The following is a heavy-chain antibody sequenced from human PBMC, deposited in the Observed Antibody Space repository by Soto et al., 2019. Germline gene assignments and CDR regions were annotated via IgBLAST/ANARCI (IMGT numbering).Heavy chain of an antibody. CDR2: IYYSAST. Sequence: PSETLSLTSTVSGGSISSYYWSWIRQPPGKGLEWIGYIYYSASTNYSPSLKSRVTISVDTSKNQFSLNLSSVTAADTAVYYCARHLPYCGGDCYSLDYWGQGTLVTVS. J-gene: IGHJ4*02. D-gene: IGHD2-21*02. CDR1: GGSISSYY. CDR3: ARHLPYCGGDCYSLDY. V-gene: IGHV4-59*08.